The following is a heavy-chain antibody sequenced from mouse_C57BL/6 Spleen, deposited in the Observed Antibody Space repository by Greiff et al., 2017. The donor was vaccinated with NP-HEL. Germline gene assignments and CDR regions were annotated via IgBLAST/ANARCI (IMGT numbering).Heavy chain of an antibody. D-gene: IGHD2-4*01. Sequence: QVHVKQSGAELARPGASVKLSCKASGYTFTSYGISWVKQRTGQGLEWIGEIYPRSGNTYYNEKFKGKATLTADKSSSTAYMELRSLTSEDSAVYFCALYDYDSLYAMDYWGQGTSVTVSS. CDR3: ALYDYDSLYAMDY. V-gene: IGHV1-81*01. CDR1: GYTFTSYG. J-gene: IGHJ4*01. CDR2: IYPRSGNT.